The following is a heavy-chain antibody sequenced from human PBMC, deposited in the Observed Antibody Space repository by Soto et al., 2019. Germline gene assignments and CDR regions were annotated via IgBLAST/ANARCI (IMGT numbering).Heavy chain of an antibody. CDR3: ARMKLGGSGWYES. CDR1: GFSFSTIGMR. Sequence: SGSTLVNPTQTLTLTCTFSGFSFSTIGMRMSWLRQPPGKALEWLARIDWDDDKFYSTSLKTRITISKDTSKNQVVLTMTNTDAVDTATYYCARMKLGGSGWYESWGQGTLVTVS. CDR2: IDWDDDK. D-gene: IGHD6-19*01. V-gene: IGHV2-70*04. J-gene: IGHJ5*01.